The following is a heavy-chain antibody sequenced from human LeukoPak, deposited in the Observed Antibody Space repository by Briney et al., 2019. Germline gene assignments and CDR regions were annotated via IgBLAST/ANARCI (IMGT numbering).Heavy chain of an antibody. CDR1: VGSISSRNCY. CDR2: IDYSVST. CDR3: ARPESSNGCYYFDY. V-gene: IGHV4-39*01. D-gene: IGHD6-19*01. Sequence: SETLSLTCTVSVGSISSRNCYWGWVRQPPGNGLEWIASIDYSVSTYYKTSLKSRVTISVATSKNQFSLKVSSVNAAETASYYCARPESSNGCYYFDYWGHGTLVTVSS. J-gene: IGHJ4*01.